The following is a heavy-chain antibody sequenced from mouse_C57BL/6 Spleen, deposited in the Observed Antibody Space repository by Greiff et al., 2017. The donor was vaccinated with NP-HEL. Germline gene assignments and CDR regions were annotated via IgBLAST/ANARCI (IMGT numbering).Heavy chain of an antibody. D-gene: IGHD1-1*01. CDR3: ARYGITTVPHWYFDV. Sequence: VQLQQSGAELVKPGASVKISCKASGYAFSSYWMNWVKQRPGKGLEWIGQIYPGDGDTNNNGKFKGKATLTADKSSSTAYMQLSSLTSEDSAVYFCARYGITTVPHWYFDVWGTGTTVTVSS. CDR2: IYPGDGDT. CDR1: GYAFSSYW. J-gene: IGHJ1*03. V-gene: IGHV1-80*01.